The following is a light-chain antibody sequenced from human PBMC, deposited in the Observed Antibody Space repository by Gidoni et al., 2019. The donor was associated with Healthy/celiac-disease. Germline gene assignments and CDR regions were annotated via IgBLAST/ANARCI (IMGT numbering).Light chain of an antibody. CDR2: GAS. V-gene: IGKV3-15*01. CDR3: QQYNNWPALT. Sequence: EIVMTQSAATLSVSPGERATLSCRASQSVSSNLAWYQQKPGQAPRLLIYGASTRATGIPARFSGSGSGTECTLTISSLQSEDFAVYYCQQYNNWPALTFGGGTKVEIK. J-gene: IGKJ4*01. CDR1: QSVSSN.